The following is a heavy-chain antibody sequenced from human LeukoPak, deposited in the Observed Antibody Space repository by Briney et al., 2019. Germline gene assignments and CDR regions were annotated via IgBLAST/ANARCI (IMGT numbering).Heavy chain of an antibody. CDR2: IIPIFGTA. CDR1: GGTFSSYA. Sequence: SVKVSCKASGGTFSSYAISWVRQAPGQGLEWMGGIIPIFGTANYAQKFQGRVTITRDTSASTAYMELSSLRSEDTAVYYCARSSPGGSPWIQLWSPFDYWGQGTLVTVSS. J-gene: IGHJ4*02. D-gene: IGHD5-18*01. V-gene: IGHV1-69*05. CDR3: ARSSPGGSPWIQLWSPFDY.